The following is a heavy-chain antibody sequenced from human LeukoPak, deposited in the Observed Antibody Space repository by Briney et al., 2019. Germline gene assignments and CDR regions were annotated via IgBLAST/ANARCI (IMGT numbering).Heavy chain of an antibody. V-gene: IGHV3-53*01. Sequence: PGGSLRLSCAASGFTVSSNYMSWVRQAPGKGLEWVSVIYSGGSTYYADSVKGRFTISRDNAKNSLYLQMNSLRAEDTAVYYCARDPLSSSSFDLWGQGTLVTVSS. J-gene: IGHJ4*02. CDR1: GFTVSSNY. D-gene: IGHD6-13*01. CDR3: ARDPLSSSSFDL. CDR2: IYSGGST.